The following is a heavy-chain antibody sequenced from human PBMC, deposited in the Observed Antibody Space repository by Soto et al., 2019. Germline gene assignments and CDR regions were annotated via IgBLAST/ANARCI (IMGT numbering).Heavy chain of an antibody. D-gene: IGHD1-1*01. CDR3: GRHRRETGTYAQPLDY. CDR1: GASISSSVYY. CDR2: LAYGGGT. J-gene: IGHJ4*02. Sequence: LSLTCTVSGASISSSVYYWGWVRQPPGKVLEWIGSLAYGGGTYLNPSLRSRVTISVDTSRSQIALDLTSVTAEDTAVYYCGRHRRETGTYAQPLDYWGQGTLVTVSS. V-gene: IGHV4-39*01.